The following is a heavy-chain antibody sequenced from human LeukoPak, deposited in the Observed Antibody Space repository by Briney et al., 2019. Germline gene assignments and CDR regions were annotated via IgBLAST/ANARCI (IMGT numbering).Heavy chain of an antibody. Sequence: SETLSLTCIVSGGSISSSSYYWGWIRQPPRKGLEWIGSIYYSGSTYYNPSLKSRVTISVDTSKNQFSLKLSSVTAADTAVYYCARGSVLRHFNYWGQGTLVTVSS. CDR3: ARGSVLRHFNY. CDR1: GGSISSSSYY. D-gene: IGHD3-3*01. V-gene: IGHV4-39*01. J-gene: IGHJ4*02. CDR2: IYYSGST.